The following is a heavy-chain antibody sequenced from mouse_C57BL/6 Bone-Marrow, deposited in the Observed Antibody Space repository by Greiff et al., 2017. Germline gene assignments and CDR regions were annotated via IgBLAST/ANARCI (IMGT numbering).Heavy chain of an antibody. CDR3: ARPPYYGSSDDWYFDV. D-gene: IGHD1-1*01. CDR1: GYTFTSYW. V-gene: IGHV1-53*01. CDR2: INPSNGGT. Sequence: QVHLQQPGTELVKPGASVKLSCKASGYTFTSYWMHWVKQRPGQGLEWIGNINPSNGGTNYNEKFKSKATLTVDKSSSTAYMQLSSLTSEASAVYYCARPPYYGSSDDWYFDVWGTGTTVTVSS. J-gene: IGHJ1*03.